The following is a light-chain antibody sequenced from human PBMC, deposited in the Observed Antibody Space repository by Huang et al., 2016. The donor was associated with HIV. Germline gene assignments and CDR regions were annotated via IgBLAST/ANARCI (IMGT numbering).Light chain of an antibody. CDR3: QQYYSIPPS. CDR2: WAS. J-gene: IGKJ4*01. CDR1: QSVLYSSKNRNY. Sequence: DIVMTQSPNSLAVSLGERATINCRSSQSVLYSSKNRNYLAWYQQKVGQPPKLLIYWASTRESGVPDRFRGSGSGTDFTLTISSLQAEDVAVYYCQQYYSIPPSFGGGTKVEIK. V-gene: IGKV4-1*01.